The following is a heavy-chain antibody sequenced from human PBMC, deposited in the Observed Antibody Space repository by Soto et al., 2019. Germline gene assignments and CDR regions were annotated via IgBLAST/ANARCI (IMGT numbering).Heavy chain of an antibody. CDR1: GFTFGDHA. J-gene: IGHJ6*02. CDR2: ISWDSGTI. CDR3: AKDNGDVWSVPRGGSDAYFGIDV. V-gene: IGHV3-9*01. Sequence: EVQLVESGGDLVQPGGSLRLSCAASGFTFGDHAMHWVRQVPGRGLAWVSGISWDSGTIDYGDSVKGRFTISRDNAKNSLYLQMDSLRPEDTAFYFCAKDNGDVWSVPRGGSDAYFGIDVWGQGTTVTVSS. D-gene: IGHD3-3*01.